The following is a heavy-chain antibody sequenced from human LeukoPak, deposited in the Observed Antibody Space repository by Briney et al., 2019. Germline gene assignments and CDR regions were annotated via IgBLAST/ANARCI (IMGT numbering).Heavy chain of an antibody. V-gene: IGHV5-51*01. D-gene: IGHD3-22*01. CDR2: IYPRDSNT. Sequence: GESLKISCKGSGYGSGYSFTSHWIAWVRQMPGKGLEWMGIIYPRDSNTIYSPSFQGQVTISADKSISTAYLQWSSLKASDTAFYYCGKHFYSDNSGYSGENSFDIWGQGTRVTVFS. CDR3: GKHFYSDNSGYSGENSFDI. CDR1: GYSFTSHW. J-gene: IGHJ3*02.